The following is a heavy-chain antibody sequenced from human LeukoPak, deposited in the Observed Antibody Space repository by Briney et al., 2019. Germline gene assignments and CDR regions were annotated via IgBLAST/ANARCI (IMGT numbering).Heavy chain of an antibody. CDR2: IYSGGTT. V-gene: IGHV3-53*01. D-gene: IGHD4-17*01. J-gene: IGHJ1*01. CDR1: GFTVSSNY. CDR3: ARVDYGDDQYFQH. Sequence: QPGGSLRLSCAASGFTVSSNYMSWVRQAPGKGLEWVSVIYSGGTTYYADSVKGRFTISRDNSKNTLYLQMNSLRAEDTAVYYCARVDYGDDQYFQHWGQGTLVTVSS.